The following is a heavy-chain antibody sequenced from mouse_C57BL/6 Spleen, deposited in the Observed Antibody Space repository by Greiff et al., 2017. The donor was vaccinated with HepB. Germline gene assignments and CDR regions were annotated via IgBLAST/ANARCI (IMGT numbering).Heavy chain of an antibody. Sequence: QVQLKQPGAELVKPGASVKLSCKASGYTFTSYWMHWVKQRPGQGLEWIGMIHPNSGSTNYNEKFKSKATLTVDKSSSTAYMQLSSLTSEDSAVYYCARGGAYYGNWGFAYWGQGTLVTVSA. D-gene: IGHD2-10*01. V-gene: IGHV1-64*01. CDR2: IHPNSGST. J-gene: IGHJ3*01. CDR3: ARGGAYYGNWGFAY. CDR1: GYTFTSYW.